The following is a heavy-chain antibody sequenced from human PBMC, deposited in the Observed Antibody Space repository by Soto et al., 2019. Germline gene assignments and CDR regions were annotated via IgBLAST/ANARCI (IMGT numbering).Heavy chain of an antibody. J-gene: IGHJ6*02. V-gene: IGHV1-3*01. CDR2: INGGNGYT. CDR1: GDTFSIYG. D-gene: IGHD6-13*01. Sequence: ASVKGSCKASGDTFSIYGLHFVRQAPGQRLEWMGWINGGNGYTKYSQNFQGRVTISRDTSASTTHIELTSLRSEDTAVYYCARDFSSKNYEGYVMDVWGQGTTVTVSS. CDR3: ARDFSSKNYEGYVMDV.